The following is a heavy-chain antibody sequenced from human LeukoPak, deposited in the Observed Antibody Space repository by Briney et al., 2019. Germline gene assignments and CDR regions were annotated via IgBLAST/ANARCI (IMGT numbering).Heavy chain of an antibody. CDR2: IYYSGST. Sequence: SETLSLTCTVSGGSISSYYWSWIRQPPGKGLEWIGYIYYSGSTIYNPSLKSRLTISIDTSKNQFSLKLSSVTAADTAVYYCARLKSDSSVYPPFDYGGQETLVPVPS. CDR1: GGSISSYY. J-gene: IGHJ4*02. CDR3: ARLKSDSSVYPPFDY. V-gene: IGHV4-59*08. D-gene: IGHD3-22*01.